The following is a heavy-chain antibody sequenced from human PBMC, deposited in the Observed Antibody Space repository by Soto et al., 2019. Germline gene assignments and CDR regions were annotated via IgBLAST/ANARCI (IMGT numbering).Heavy chain of an antibody. D-gene: IGHD6-13*01. CDR1: GDSVNSYY. J-gene: IGHJ4*02. CDR2: VYYSGST. CDR3: ERADTSGIHYFDY. Sequence: SETLSLTCTVTGDSVNSYYWSWMRQPPGKGLECMGYVYYSGSTNYNPSLKSRVTISVDTSKNQISLRLKSVTAADTAVYYCERADTSGIHYFDYWGQGSLVTVSS. V-gene: IGHV4-59*02.